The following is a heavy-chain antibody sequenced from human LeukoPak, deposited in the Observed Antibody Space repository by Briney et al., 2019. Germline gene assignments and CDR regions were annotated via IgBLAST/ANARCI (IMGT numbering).Heavy chain of an antibody. CDR1: GYTFTSYG. D-gene: IGHD5-12*01. J-gene: IGHJ4*02. CDR2: ISAYNGNT. CDR3: ARADIVATSDGEGGMVDY. V-gene: IGHV1-18*01. Sequence: ASVKASCKASGYTFTSYGISWVRQAPGQGVGWMGWISAYNGNTNYAQKLQGRVTMTTHTSTSTAYMELRGVRSDDTAVYYCARADIVATSDGEGGMVDYWGQGTLVTVSS.